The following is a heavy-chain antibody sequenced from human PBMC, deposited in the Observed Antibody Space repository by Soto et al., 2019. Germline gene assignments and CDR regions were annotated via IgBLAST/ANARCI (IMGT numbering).Heavy chain of an antibody. CDR3: ASRLRSGYCSGGTCNNGFDP. CDR2: IYYSGSS. V-gene: IGHV4-39*01. J-gene: IGHJ5*02. D-gene: IGHD2-15*01. CDR1: GGSISSSSYY. Sequence: SETLSLTCTVSGGSISSSSYYWGCIRQPPGKGLEWIGSIYYSGSSYYNPSLKSRLTISVDTSKNQFSLKLSSVTAADTAVYYCASRLRSGYCSGGTCNNGFDPWGQGTLVTVSS.